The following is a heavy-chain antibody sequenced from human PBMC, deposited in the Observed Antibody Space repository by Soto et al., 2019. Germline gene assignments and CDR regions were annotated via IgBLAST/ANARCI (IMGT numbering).Heavy chain of an antibody. CDR1: GYSFTSYW. J-gene: IGHJ4*02. CDR2: IDPGDSYT. CDR3: AIHPHDSYEGGY. Sequence: GESLKISCKGSGYSFTSYWISWVRQMSGKGLEWMGRIDPGDSYTNYSPSFQGHVTISADKSINTAYLQWSSLKASDTAMYYYAIHPHDSYEGGYWGQGTLVTVSS. V-gene: IGHV5-10-1*01. D-gene: IGHD3-22*01.